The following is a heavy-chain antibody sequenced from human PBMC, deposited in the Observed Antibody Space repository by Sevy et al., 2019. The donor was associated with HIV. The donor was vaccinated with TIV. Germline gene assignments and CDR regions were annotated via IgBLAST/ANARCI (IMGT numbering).Heavy chain of an antibody. Sequence: SETLSLTCTVSGGSISSSSYYWGRIRQPPGKGQEWIGSIYYSGSTYYNPSLKSRVTISVDTSKNQFSLKLSSVTAADTAVYYCARRSVHNPRLGFAFDIWGQGTMVTVSS. CDR2: IYYSGST. D-gene: IGHD2-21*01. J-gene: IGHJ3*02. V-gene: IGHV4-39*01. CDR3: ARRSVHNPRLGFAFDI. CDR1: GGSISSSSYY.